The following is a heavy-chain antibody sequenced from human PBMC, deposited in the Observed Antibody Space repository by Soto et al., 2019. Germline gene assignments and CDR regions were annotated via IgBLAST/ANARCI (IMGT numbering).Heavy chain of an antibody. Sequence: PSETLSLTCSVSGGSISSGGYYWTCSRQPAGKGLEWIGRIYSSGSTKYNPSLQSRVTMSLDTSMKQLSLRLTSVTAADPAVYYCARGQRVADWFDPWGQGTLVTVSS. CDR2: IYSSGST. J-gene: IGHJ5*02. CDR3: ARGQRVADWFDP. V-gene: IGHV4-61*02. CDR1: GGSISSGGYY. D-gene: IGHD2-2*01.